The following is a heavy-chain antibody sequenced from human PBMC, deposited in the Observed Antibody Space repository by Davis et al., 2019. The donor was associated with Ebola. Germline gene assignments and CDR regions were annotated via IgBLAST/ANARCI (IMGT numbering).Heavy chain of an antibody. CDR2: ISGDGGST. CDR1: GFTFDISA. V-gene: IGHV3-23*01. J-gene: IGHJ4*02. Sequence: GGSLRLSCAASGFTFDISAMTWVRQTPGKGLEWVSLISGDGGSTYYSDSVKGRFTISRDNSKNTLYLQMNSLRVDDTAMYHCTICPRYCSGGSCYRGPDYWGRGTLVTVSS. D-gene: IGHD2-15*01. CDR3: TICPRYCSGGSCYRGPDY.